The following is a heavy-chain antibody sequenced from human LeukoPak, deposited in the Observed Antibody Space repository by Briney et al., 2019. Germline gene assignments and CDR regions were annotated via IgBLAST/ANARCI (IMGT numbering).Heavy chain of an antibody. CDR3: ASDVASHMGLANYFDY. Sequence: SVKVSCKASGYTFTSHYIHWVRQAPGQGLEWMEIISPSGGSTTYAQKFQGRVTMTRDTSTSTVYMDLSSLRSDDTAVYYCASDVASHMGLANYFDYWGQGALVIVSS. V-gene: IGHV1-46*01. CDR2: ISPSGGST. CDR1: GYTFTSHY. D-gene: IGHD2-2*01. J-gene: IGHJ4*02.